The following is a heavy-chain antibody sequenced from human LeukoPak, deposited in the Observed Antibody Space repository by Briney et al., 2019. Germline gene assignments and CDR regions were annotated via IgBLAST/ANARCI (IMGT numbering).Heavy chain of an antibody. Sequence: GASVKVSCKASGYTFTSYGISWVRQAPGQGLEWMGWISAYNGNTNYAQKLQGRVTMTTDTSTSTAYMELRSLRSDDTAVYYCARGGPGIMITFGASTGWFDPWGQGTLVTVSS. J-gene: IGHJ5*02. CDR1: GYTFTSYG. V-gene: IGHV1-18*01. CDR2: ISAYNGNT. CDR3: ARGGPGIMITFGASTGWFDP. D-gene: IGHD3-16*01.